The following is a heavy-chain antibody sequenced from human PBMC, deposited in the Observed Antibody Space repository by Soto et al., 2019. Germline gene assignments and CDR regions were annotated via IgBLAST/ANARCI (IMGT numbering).Heavy chain of an antibody. CDR3: ASASIAAPNDY. Sequence: GGSLRLSCAASGFTFRSSDMNWVRQAPGKGPQWVAVISYDGSNKYYADSVKGRFTISRDNSKNTLYLQMNSLRAEDTAVYYCASASIAAPNDYWGQGTLVTVSS. D-gene: IGHD6-6*01. CDR1: GFTFRSSD. CDR2: ISYDGSNK. V-gene: IGHV3-30-3*01. J-gene: IGHJ4*02.